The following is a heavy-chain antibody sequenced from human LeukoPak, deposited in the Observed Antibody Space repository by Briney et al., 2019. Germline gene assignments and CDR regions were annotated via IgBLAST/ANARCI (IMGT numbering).Heavy chain of an antibody. D-gene: IGHD6-19*01. V-gene: IGHV3-48*01. CDR1: GLTFSSYS. CDR3: ARSAVAGIFDY. J-gene: IGHJ4*02. CDR2: ISSSSSTI. Sequence: GGSLRLSCAASGLTFSSYSMNWVRQAPGKGLEWVSYISSSSSTIYYADSVKGRFTISRDNAKNSLYLQMNSLRAEDTAVYYCARSAVAGIFDYWGQGTLVTVSS.